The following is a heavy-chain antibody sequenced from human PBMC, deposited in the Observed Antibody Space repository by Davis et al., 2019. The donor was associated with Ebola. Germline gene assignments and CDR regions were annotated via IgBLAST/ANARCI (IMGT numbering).Heavy chain of an antibody. V-gene: IGHV4-30-2*02. Sequence: SETLSLTCAVSGGSISSGGYSWSWIRQPPGKGLEWIGYIYHSGSTYYNPSLQSRVTISVDMSKSQFSLTMTSVTAADTAVYFCVAGYNFDFWGQGTLVTVSS. J-gene: IGHJ4*02. CDR1: GGSISSGGYS. CDR2: IYHSGST. D-gene: IGHD5-24*01. CDR3: VAGYNFDF.